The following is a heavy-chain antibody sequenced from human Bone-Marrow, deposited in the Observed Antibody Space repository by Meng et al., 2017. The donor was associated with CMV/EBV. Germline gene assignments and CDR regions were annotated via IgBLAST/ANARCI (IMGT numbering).Heavy chain of an antibody. Sequence: GESLKISCAASGFTFSSYSMNWVRQAPGKGLEWVSYISSSSTIYYADSVKGRFTISRDNSKNTLYLQMNSLKAEDTAVYYCATTEIMETIDYWGQGTLVTVSS. J-gene: IGHJ4*02. V-gene: IGHV3-48*01. CDR3: ATTEIMETIDY. CDR2: ISSSSTI. CDR1: GFTFSSYS. D-gene: IGHD4-17*01.